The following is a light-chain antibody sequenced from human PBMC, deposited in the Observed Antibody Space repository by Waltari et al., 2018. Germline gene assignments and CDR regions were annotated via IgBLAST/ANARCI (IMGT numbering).Light chain of an antibody. CDR2: DTN. Sequence: TVLTQEPSLTVSPGGPVTPTSTPPTWAVISIYYPHWFQQKPGQAPTSLIYDTNKRHFWTPARFSGSLLGGKAALTLSRALPEDEADYYCALYYGNARWVFGGGTKLTVL. V-gene: IGLV7-43*01. CDR1: TWAVISIYY. J-gene: IGLJ3*02. CDR3: ALYYGNARWV.